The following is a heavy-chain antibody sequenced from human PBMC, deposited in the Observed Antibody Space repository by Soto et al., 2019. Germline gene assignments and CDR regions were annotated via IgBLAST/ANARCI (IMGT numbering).Heavy chain of an antibody. V-gene: IGHV4-34*01. CDR2: INRSGGT. CDR1: GGSFSGHY. D-gene: IGHD1-26*01. Sequence: QVQLQQGGAGLLKPSETLSLTCAVTGGSFSGHYWSWIRQAPGKGLEWIGEINRSGGTNYDPSLKSRVTISVDASKNWFSLRLSAVTAADKAVYYCARAPIIGATFFDYWGPGSLVTVSS. CDR3: ARAPIIGATFFDY. J-gene: IGHJ4*02.